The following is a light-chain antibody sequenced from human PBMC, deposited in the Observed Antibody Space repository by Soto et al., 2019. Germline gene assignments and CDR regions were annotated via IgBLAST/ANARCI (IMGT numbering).Light chain of an antibody. CDR3: QAWDSSTV. Sequence: SYELTQPPSVSVSPGQTASITCSGDKLGDKYACWYQQKPGQSPVLVIYQDSKRPSGIPERFSGSNSGNTATLTISGTQAMDEADYHCQAWDSSTVFGTGTKLTVL. CDR1: KLGDKY. J-gene: IGLJ1*01. V-gene: IGLV3-1*01. CDR2: QDS.